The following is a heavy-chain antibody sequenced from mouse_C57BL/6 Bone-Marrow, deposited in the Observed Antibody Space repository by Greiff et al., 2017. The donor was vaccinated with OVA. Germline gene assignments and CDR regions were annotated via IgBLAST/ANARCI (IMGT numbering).Heavy chain of an antibody. J-gene: IGHJ3*01. Sequence: EVKLVESGGGLVKPGGSLKLSCAASGFTFSDYGMHWVRQAPEKGLEWVAYISSGSSTIYYADTVKGRFTISRDNAKNTLFLQMTSLRSEDTAMDYCARKGDWDGTWFAYWGQGTLVTVSA. CDR1: GFTFSDYG. V-gene: IGHV5-17*01. CDR3: ARKGDWDGTWFAY. CDR2: ISSGSSTI. D-gene: IGHD4-1*01.